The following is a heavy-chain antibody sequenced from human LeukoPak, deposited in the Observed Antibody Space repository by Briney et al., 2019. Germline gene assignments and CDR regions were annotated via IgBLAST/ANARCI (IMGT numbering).Heavy chain of an antibody. CDR2: INHSGSA. CDR1: GGSFSGYY. CDR3: ARRLGYYYYYMDV. Sequence: SETLSLTCAVYGGSFSGYYWNWIRQPPWKGLEWIGEINHSGSANYNPSLKSRVTISVDTSKNQFSLKLSSVTAADTAVYYCARRLGYYYYYMDVWGKGTTVTVSS. J-gene: IGHJ6*03. V-gene: IGHV4-34*01. D-gene: IGHD6-25*01.